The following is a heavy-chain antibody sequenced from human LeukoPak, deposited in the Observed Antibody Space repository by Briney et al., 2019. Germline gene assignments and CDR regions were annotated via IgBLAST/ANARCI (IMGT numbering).Heavy chain of an antibody. CDR1: GDSVSSNSAA. J-gene: IGHJ4*02. CDR2: TYYRSKWYN. Sequence: SQTLSLTCAISGDSVSSNSAAWNWIRQSPSRGLEWLGRTYYRSKWYNDYAVSVKSRITINPDTSKNQFSLQLNSVTPEDTAVYYCVHAVYDSSGYYSYYFDYWGQGTLVTVSS. D-gene: IGHD3-22*01. V-gene: IGHV6-1*01. CDR3: VHAVYDSSGYYSYYFDY.